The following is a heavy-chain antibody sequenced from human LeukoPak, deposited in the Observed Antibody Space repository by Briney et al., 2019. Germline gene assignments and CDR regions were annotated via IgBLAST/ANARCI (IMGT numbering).Heavy chain of an antibody. Sequence: SQTLSLTCTVSGGSISSGGYYWRWLRQHPGKGLEWIVYIYYSGSTYYNPSLKSRVTISVDTSKNQFSLKLSSVTAADTAVYYCARGNGDYGAPYWYFDLWGRGTLVTVSS. V-gene: IGHV4-31*03. CDR3: ARGNGDYGAPYWYFDL. D-gene: IGHD4-17*01. CDR1: GGSISSGGYY. CDR2: IYYSGST. J-gene: IGHJ2*01.